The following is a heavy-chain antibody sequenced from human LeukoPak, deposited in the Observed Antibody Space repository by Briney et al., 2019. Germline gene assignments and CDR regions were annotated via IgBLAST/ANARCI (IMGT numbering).Heavy chain of an antibody. Sequence: PSETLSLTCTVSGGSISSSTYYWGWIRQPPGKGLEWIGSISYSGTTYYNPSLESRVTISVDTSKNEFSLKLSSVTAADTAVYYCARHPYYYYYGMDVWGQGTTVTVSS. V-gene: IGHV4-39*01. CDR3: ARHPYYYYYGMDV. CDR1: GGSISSSTYY. CDR2: ISYSGTT. J-gene: IGHJ6*02.